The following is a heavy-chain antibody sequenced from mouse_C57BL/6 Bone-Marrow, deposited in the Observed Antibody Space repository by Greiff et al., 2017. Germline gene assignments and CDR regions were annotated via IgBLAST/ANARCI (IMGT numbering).Heavy chain of an antibody. CDR3: ARHGDYYDYAWFAY. CDR2: ISSGGSYT. Sequence: VESGGDLVKPGGSLKLSCAASGFTFSSYGMSWVRQTPDKRLEWVATISSGGSYTYYPDSVKGRFTISRDNAKNTLYLQMSSLKSEDTAMYYCARHGDYYDYAWFAYWGQGTLVTVSA. D-gene: IGHD2-4*01. CDR1: GFTFSSYG. V-gene: IGHV5-6*01. J-gene: IGHJ3*01.